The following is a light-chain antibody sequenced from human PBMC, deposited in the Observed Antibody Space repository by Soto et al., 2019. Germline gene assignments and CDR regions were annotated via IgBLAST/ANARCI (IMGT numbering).Light chain of an antibody. J-gene: IGKJ1*01. CDR1: QSISSY. CDR3: QQSYITPRT. Sequence: DIQMTQSPSSLSASLVYIFTITCXASQSISSYLNWYQQKPGKAPKLLIYAASSLQSGVPSRFSGSGSGTDFTLTISSLQPEDFATYYCQQSYITPRTFGQESMVDIK. V-gene: IGKV1-39*01. CDR2: AAS.